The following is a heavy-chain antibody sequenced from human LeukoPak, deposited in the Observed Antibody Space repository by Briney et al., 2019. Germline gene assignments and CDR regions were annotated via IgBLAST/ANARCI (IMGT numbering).Heavy chain of an antibody. J-gene: IGHJ5*02. CDR2: INHSGST. Sequence: SETLSLTCAVYGGSFSGYYWSWIRQPPGKGLEWIGEINHSGSTNYNPSLKSRVTISVDTSKNQFSLKLSSVTAADTAVYYCARRPYCSGGSCYSFGWFDPWGQGTLVTVSS. CDR1: GGSFSGYY. V-gene: IGHV4-34*01. D-gene: IGHD2-15*01. CDR3: ARRPYCSGGSCYSFGWFDP.